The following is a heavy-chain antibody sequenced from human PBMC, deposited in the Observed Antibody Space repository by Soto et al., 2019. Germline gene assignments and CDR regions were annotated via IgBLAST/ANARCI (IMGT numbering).Heavy chain of an antibody. CDR2: MSFDGTTK. CDR3: AREGPEAFRSTWHFDY. Sequence: QVHLVESGGGVVQPGRSLRLSCAASGFTFSNFAMHWFRQAPGKGLECVAVMSFDGTTKFYADSVKGRFTVSRDNSQNTLYLQVNSLRDEDTAVYYCAREGPEAFRSTWHFDYWGQGTLVTVSS. J-gene: IGHJ4*02. CDR1: GFTFSNFA. V-gene: IGHV3-30-3*01. D-gene: IGHD1-26*01.